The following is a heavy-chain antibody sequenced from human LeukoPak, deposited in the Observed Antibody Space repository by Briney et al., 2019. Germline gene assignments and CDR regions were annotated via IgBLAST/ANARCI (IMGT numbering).Heavy chain of an antibody. V-gene: IGHV4-30-4*08. CDR2: IYYSGST. CDR1: GGPISSGDYY. J-gene: IGHJ3*02. CDR3: ARDLANVVPAAPHAFDI. Sequence: SQTLSLTCTVSGGPISSGDYYWSWIRQPPGKGLEWIGYIYYSGSTYYNPSLKSRVTISVDTSKNQFSLKLSSVTAADTAVYYCARDLANVVPAAPHAFDIWGQGTMVTVSS. D-gene: IGHD2-2*01.